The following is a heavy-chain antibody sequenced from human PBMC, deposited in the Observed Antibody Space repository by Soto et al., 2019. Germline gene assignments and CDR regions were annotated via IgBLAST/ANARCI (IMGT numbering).Heavy chain of an antibody. V-gene: IGHV3-23*01. CDR1: GFTFSSSA. CDR2: ISASGGTT. D-gene: IGHD6-19*01. Sequence: EVQLLESGGGLVQPGGSLRLSCAASGFTFSSSAMSWVRQAPGKGLQWVSIISASGGTTYYADSVEGRFTISRDKSNNTLYLQMNSLRVEDTAIYYCATLYSSAWYFFDYSGQGTLVTVS. J-gene: IGHJ4*02. CDR3: ATLYSSAWYFFDY.